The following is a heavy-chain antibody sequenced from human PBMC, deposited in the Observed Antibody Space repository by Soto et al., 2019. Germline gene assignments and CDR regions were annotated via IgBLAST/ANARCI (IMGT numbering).Heavy chain of an antibody. Sequence: GGSLRLSCVASGFTVSTYAMHWVRQAPGKGLEWVAVIAFDGSTKYYADSVKGRFTLSKDNSKTTLYLQMNSLISDDTAVYYCLAGLDYWGQGTLVTVS. CDR3: LAGLDY. V-gene: IGHV3-30-3*02. CDR1: GFTVSTYA. J-gene: IGHJ4*02. D-gene: IGHD6-13*01. CDR2: IAFDGSTK.